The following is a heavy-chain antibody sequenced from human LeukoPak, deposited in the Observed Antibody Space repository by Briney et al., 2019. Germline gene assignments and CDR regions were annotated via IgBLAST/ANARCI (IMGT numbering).Heavy chain of an antibody. D-gene: IGHD2-15*01. CDR1: GYSFTSYW. CDR2: TYPGGSDT. V-gene: IGHV5-51*01. J-gene: IGHJ4*02. CDR3: ARLYCSGSTCYMGVDY. Sequence: GESLKISCKGSGYSFTSYWIAWVRQMPGKGLEWMGITYPGGSDTRYSPSFQGQVTISVDKSINTAYLQRSSLKASDTAMYYCARLYCSGSTCYMGVDYWGQGTLVTVSS.